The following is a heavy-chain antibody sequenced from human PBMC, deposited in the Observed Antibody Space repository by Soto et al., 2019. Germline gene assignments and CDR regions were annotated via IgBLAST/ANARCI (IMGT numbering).Heavy chain of an antibody. CDR2: IIPILGIA. CDR1: GYTFTSYG. V-gene: IGHV1-69*04. D-gene: IGHD5-12*01. CDR3: ARVLSDSGYEYYFDY. Sequence: GASVKVSCKSSGYTFTSYGISWVRQAPGQGLEWMGRIIPILGIANYAQKFQGRVTITADKSTSTAYMELSSLRSEDTAVYYCARVLSDSGYEYYFDYWGQGTLVTVSS. J-gene: IGHJ4*02.